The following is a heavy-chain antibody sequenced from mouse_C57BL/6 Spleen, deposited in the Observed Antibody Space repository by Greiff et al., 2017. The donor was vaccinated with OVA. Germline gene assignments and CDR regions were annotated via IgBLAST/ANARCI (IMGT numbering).Heavy chain of an antibody. J-gene: IGHJ4*01. Sequence: QVQLQQPGAELVMPGASVKLSCKASGYTFTSYWMHWVKQRPGQGLEWIGEIDPSDSYTNYNQKFKGKSTLTVDKSSSTAYMQLSSLTSEDSAVYDGARLAIYLGAMDYWGQGTSVTVSS. V-gene: IGHV1-69*01. CDR1: GYTFTSYW. D-gene: IGHD2-1*01. CDR2: IDPSDSYT. CDR3: ARLAIYLGAMDY.